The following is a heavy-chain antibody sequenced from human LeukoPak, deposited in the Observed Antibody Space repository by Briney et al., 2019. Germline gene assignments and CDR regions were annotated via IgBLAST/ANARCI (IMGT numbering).Heavy chain of an antibody. CDR2: INHSGST. CDR3: ARGGRSGYYPSGY. D-gene: IGHD3-3*01. J-gene: IGHJ4*02. V-gene: IGHV4-34*01. Sequence: PSETLSLTCAVYGGSFSGYYWSWIRQPPGKGLEWIGEINHSGSTNYNPSLKSRVTISVDTSKNQFSLKLSSVTAADTAVYYRARGGRSGYYPSGYWGQGTLVTVSS. CDR1: GGSFSGYY.